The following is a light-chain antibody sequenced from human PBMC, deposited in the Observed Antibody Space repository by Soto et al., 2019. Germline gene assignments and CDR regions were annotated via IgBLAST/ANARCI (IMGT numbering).Light chain of an antibody. CDR2: EVN. CDR1: SSDVGDYDY. V-gene: IGLV2-8*01. CDR3: TSYAGSNNFV. Sequence: QSVLTQAPSASGSPGQSVTISCTGTSSDVGDYDYVSWYQHHPGKAPKLIIYEVNKRPSGVPDRFFGSKSGNTASLTVSGLRAEDEADYYCTSYAGSNNFVFGTGTKLTVL. J-gene: IGLJ1*01.